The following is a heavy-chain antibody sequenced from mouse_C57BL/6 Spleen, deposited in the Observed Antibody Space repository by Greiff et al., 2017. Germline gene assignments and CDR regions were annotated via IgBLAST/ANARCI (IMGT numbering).Heavy chain of an antibody. CDR2: LNPNYGPT. J-gene: IGHJ1*03. D-gene: IGHD4-1*01. CDR1: GYSFTDYN. Sequence: VQLQQSGPELVKPGASVKISCKASGYSFTDYNMNWVKQSNGKSLEWIGVLNPNYGPTSYNQKFKGKATLTVDQSSSTAYMQLNSLTSEDSAVYYCAKLTGTDWYFDVWGTGTTVTVSS. V-gene: IGHV1-39*01. CDR3: AKLTGTDWYFDV.